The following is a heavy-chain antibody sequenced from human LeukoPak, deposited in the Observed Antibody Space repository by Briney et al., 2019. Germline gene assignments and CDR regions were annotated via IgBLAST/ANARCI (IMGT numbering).Heavy chain of an antibody. CDR1: GGSLSGYY. Sequence: SETLSLTCAVYGGSLSGYYWSWIRQPPGKGLEWIGEINHSGSTNYNPSLKSRVTISVDTSKNQFSLKLSSVTAADTAVYYCARVTGNYSYWGQGTLVTVSS. V-gene: IGHV4-34*01. CDR3: ARVTGNYSY. CDR2: INHSGST. J-gene: IGHJ4*02. D-gene: IGHD4-11*01.